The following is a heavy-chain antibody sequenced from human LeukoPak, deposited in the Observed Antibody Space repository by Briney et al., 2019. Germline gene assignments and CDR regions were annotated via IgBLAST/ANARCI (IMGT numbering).Heavy chain of an antibody. CDR2: ISSSSSYI. V-gene: IGHV3-21*01. CDR3: ARYLGRVKMATITTDDY. CDR1: GCTFSSYS. Sequence: GGSLRLSCAASGCTFSSYSMNWVRQAPGKGLEWVSSISSSSSYIYYADSVKGRFTISRDNAKNSLYLQMNSLSAEDTAVYYCARYLGRVKMATITTDDYWGQGTLVTVSS. D-gene: IGHD5-24*01. J-gene: IGHJ4*02.